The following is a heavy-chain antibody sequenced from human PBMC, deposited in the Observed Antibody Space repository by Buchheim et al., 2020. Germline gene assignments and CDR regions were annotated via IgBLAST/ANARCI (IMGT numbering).Heavy chain of an antibody. CDR2: IGGSGRST. V-gene: IGHV3-23*01. CDR1: GFTFSTNA. D-gene: IGHD4-17*01. J-gene: IGHJ4*02. CDR3: AKPGVAYGAKGDYFDY. Sequence: EVQLLESGGGLVQPGGSLRLSCAASGFTFSTNAMSWVRQAPGKGLEWVSAIGGSGRSTYYGDSVKGRFTISRDNSKNTLYLQMTNLRADDTAVYYCAKPGVAYGAKGDYFDYWGQGTL.